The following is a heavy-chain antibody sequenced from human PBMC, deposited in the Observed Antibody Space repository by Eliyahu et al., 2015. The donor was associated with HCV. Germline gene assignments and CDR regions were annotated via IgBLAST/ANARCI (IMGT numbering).Heavy chain of an antibody. V-gene: IGHV4-61*02. CDR3: ARDAVSGPNCSSTSCSTDYYYYGMDV. D-gene: IGHD2-2*01. CDR1: GGSISSGSYY. CDR2: IYTSGRT. Sequence: QVQLQESGPGLVKPSQTLSLTCTVSGGSISSGSYYWSWIRQPAGKGRLEWIGRIYTSGRTHYNPSLKSRVTISVDTSKNQFSLKLSSVTAADTAVYYCARDAVSGPNCSSTSCSTDYYYYGMDVWGQGTTVTVSS. J-gene: IGHJ6*02.